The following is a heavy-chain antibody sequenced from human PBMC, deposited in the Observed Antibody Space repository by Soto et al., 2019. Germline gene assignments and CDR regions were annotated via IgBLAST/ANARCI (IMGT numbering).Heavy chain of an antibody. J-gene: IGHJ3*02. D-gene: IGHD3-9*01. V-gene: IGHV4-61*08. CDR2: TLYSGSP. CDR1: GGSVGTGAYY. Sequence: QVQLQESGPGLVTPSETLSLTCRVSGGSVGTGAYYWSWIRQPPGKGLEWIGYTLYSGSPNYNPSLQSLQSLVTISVDTSRNQFSLRLISVTAAGTALNYCARHDYYHRTFDIWGQGTLVTVSS. CDR3: ARHDYYHRTFDI.